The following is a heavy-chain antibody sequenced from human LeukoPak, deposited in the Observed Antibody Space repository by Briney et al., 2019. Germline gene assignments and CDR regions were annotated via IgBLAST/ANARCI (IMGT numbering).Heavy chain of an antibody. J-gene: IGHJ4*02. CDR1: GYTFTSYG. CDR3: AREALFYYDSSGYPTCLDY. V-gene: IGHV1-18*01. Sequence: ASVKVSCKASGYTFTSYGISWVRQAPGQGLEWMGWISAYNGNTNYAQKLQGRVTMTTDTSTSTAYMELRSLRSGDTAVYYCAREALFYYDSSGYPTCLDYWGQGTLVTVSS. D-gene: IGHD3-22*01. CDR2: ISAYNGNT.